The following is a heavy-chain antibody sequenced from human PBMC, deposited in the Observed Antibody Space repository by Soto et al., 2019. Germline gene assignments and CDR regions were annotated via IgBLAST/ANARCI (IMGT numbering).Heavy chain of an antibody. CDR1: GYNFTSYG. CDR2: ISAYNGNT. J-gene: IGHJ1*01. D-gene: IGHD6-19*01. CDR3: ALPDSSGWYYFQH. V-gene: IGHV1-18*01. Sequence: QVQLVQSGAEVKKPGASVKVSCKASGYNFTSYGIRWVRQAPGQGLEWMGWISAYNGNTNYAQKLQVRVTMTTDTSASPAYMELRSLRSDDTAVYYCALPDSSGWYYFQHWGQGTLVTVSA.